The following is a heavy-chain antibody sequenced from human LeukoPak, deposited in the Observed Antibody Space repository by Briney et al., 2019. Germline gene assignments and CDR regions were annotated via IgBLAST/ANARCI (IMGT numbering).Heavy chain of an antibody. CDR3: ARETVFGVVVPTYYFDC. V-gene: IGHV3-7*01. CDR1: GFTFSSYW. D-gene: IGHD3-3*01. CDR2: IKQDGGEE. J-gene: IGHJ4*02. Sequence: GGSLRLSCAASGFTFSSYWMSWVRQAPGKGLEWVANIKQDGGEEYYVDSVEGRFTISRDNAKNSLYLQMNSLRAEDSAVYYCARETVFGVVVPTYYFDCWGQGTLVTVSS.